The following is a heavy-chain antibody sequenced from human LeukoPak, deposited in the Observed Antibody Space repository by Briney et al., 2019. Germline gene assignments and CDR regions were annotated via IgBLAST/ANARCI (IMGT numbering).Heavy chain of an antibody. J-gene: IGHJ4*02. D-gene: IGHD4-11*01. CDR1: GGSISSYY. V-gene: IGHV4-38-2*02. CDR3: ARLTTLSGYFDY. Sequence: PSETLSLTCTVSGGSISSYYWGWIRQPPGKGLEWIGSIYHSGSTYYNPSLKSRVTISLDTSKNQFSLKLRSVTAADTAVYYCARLTTLSGYFDYWGQGTLVTVSS. CDR2: IYHSGST.